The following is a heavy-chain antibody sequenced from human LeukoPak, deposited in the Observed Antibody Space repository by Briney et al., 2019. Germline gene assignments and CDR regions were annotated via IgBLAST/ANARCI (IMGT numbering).Heavy chain of an antibody. Sequence: PGGSLRLSCAASGFNFRDSGMHWVRQAPGKGLEWVAVMWNDGITGKHADSVRGRFSVSRDNSKNTVYLQMDSLRADDTSVYYCARDGSGWSSDYWGQGTLVTVSS. CDR1: GFNFRDSG. CDR3: ARDGSGWSSDY. V-gene: IGHV3-33*01. D-gene: IGHD6-19*01. J-gene: IGHJ4*02. CDR2: MWNDGITG.